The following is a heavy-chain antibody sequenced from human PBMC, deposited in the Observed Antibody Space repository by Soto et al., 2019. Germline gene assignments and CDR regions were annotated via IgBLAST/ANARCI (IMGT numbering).Heavy chain of an antibody. CDR1: GFTFSSYA. V-gene: IGHV3-30-3*01. D-gene: IGHD3-3*01. Sequence: QVQLVESGGGVVQPGRSLRLSCAASGFTFSSYAMHWVRQAPGKGLEWVAVISYDGSNKYYADSVKGRFTISRDNSKTTLYLQMNSLRAEDTAVYYCARERGDTIFGVVILRGWFDPWGQGTLVTVSS. CDR2: ISYDGSNK. CDR3: ARERGDTIFGVVILRGWFDP. J-gene: IGHJ5*02.